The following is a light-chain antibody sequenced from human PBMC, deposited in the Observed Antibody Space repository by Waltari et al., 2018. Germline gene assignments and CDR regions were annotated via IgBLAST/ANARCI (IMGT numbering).Light chain of an antibody. CDR1: PSVSHY. J-gene: IGKJ1*01. CDR3: HQYVESPAT. CDR2: QSS. Sequence: CWASPSVSHYLAWSQQKPGWAPRLLIYQSSTRATGIPDRFSGSGSGTDFSLTISRLEPEDFAMYYCHQYVESPATFGQGTKVEIK. V-gene: IGKV3-20*01.